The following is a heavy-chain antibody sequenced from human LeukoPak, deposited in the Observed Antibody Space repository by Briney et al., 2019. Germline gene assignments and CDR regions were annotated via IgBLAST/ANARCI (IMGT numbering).Heavy chain of an antibody. D-gene: IGHD3-9*01. V-gene: IGHV4-39*07. CDR1: GGSISSSSYY. CDR2: IYYSGST. CDR3: ARSPYDILSHSPDY. Sequence: SETLSLTCTVSGGSISSSSYYWGWIRQPPGKGLEWIGSIYYSGSTYYNPSLKSRVTISVDTSKNQFSLKLSSVTAADTAVYYCARSPYDILSHSPDYWGQGTLVTVSS. J-gene: IGHJ4*02.